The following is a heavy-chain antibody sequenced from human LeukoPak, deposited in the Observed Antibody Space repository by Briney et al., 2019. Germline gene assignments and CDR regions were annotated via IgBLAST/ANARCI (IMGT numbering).Heavy chain of an antibody. V-gene: IGHV3-30*02. CDR3: AKDPSVGATIRLPFDY. CDR2: IRYDGSNK. CDR1: GFTFSSYG. D-gene: IGHD1-26*01. Sequence: QPGGSLRLSCAASGFTFSSYGMHWVRQAPGKGLGWVAFIRYDGSNKYYADSVKGRFTISRDNSKNTLYLQMNSLRAEDTAVYYCAKDPSVGATIRLPFDYWGQGTLVTVSS. J-gene: IGHJ4*02.